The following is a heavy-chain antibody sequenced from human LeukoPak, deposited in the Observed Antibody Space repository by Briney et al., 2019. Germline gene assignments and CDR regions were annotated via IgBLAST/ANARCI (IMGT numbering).Heavy chain of an antibody. Sequence: PSETLSLTCTVSGGSISSGSYYWSWIRQPPGRGLEWIGYIYYSGSTNYNPSLKSRVTISVDTSKNQFSLKLSSVTAADTAVYYCARERYYYDSSGYYYYYYMDVWGKGTTVTISS. CDR2: IYYSGST. CDR3: ARERYYYDSSGYYYYYYMDV. V-gene: IGHV4-61*01. D-gene: IGHD3-22*01. J-gene: IGHJ6*03. CDR1: GGSISSGSYY.